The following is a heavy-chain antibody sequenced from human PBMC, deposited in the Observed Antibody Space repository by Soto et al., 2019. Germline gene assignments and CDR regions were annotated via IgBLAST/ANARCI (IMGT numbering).Heavy chain of an antibody. Sequence: EVQLVESGGGLVQPGGSLRLSCAASGFTFSSYSMNWVRQAPGKGLEWVSYISSSSSTIYYADSVKGRFTISRDNATNSLYLQKNSVRDEDTAVYYCARDRFGELGYYYYGMGVWGQGTTVTGSS. D-gene: IGHD3-10*01. J-gene: IGHJ6*01. V-gene: IGHV3-48*02. CDR3: ARDRFGELGYYYYGMGV. CDR2: ISSSSSTI. CDR1: GFTFSSYS.